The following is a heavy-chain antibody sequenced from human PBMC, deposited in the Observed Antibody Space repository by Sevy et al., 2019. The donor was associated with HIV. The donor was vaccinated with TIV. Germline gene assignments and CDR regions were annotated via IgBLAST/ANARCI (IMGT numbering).Heavy chain of an antibody. CDR3: AKMVVTAFYYYYYMDV. V-gene: IGHV3-23*01. J-gene: IGHJ6*03. CDR2: ISGSGGST. D-gene: IGHD2-21*02. CDR1: GFTFSSYA. Sequence: GGSLRLSCAASGFTFSSYAMSWVRQAPGKGLEWVPAISGSGGSTYYADSVKGRFTISRDNSKNTLYLQMNSLRAEDTAVYYCAKMVVTAFYYYYYMDVWGKGTTVTVSS.